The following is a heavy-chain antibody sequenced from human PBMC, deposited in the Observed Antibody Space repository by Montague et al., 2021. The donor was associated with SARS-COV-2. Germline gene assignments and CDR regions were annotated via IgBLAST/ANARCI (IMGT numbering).Heavy chain of an antibody. Sequence: SETLSLTCSVSGGSISSTSFFWAWIRQPPGKGLEWVGSMYSSGTTYYDPSLKSRVTISGDTSRNQLSVRLSSVTAADTAVYYCARSTSGRFIYWGQGTLVTVS. J-gene: IGHJ4*02. V-gene: IGHV4-39*01. CDR1: GGSISSTSFF. D-gene: IGHD6-19*01. CDR2: MYSSGTT. CDR3: ARSTSGRFIY.